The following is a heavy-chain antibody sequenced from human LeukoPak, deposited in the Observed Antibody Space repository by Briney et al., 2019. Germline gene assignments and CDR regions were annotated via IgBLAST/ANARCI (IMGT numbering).Heavy chain of an antibody. CDR3: ARETCIAAVGSHACDI. Sequence: GGSLRLSCVASGFTFSSSWMHWVRQAPGKGLVWVSRIYTDGRTTNYADSVKGRFTISRDNAKNTLYLQMSSLSAEDTAVYYCARETCIAAVGSHACDIWGQGTMVTVSP. V-gene: IGHV3-74*01. CDR2: IYTDGRTT. J-gene: IGHJ3*02. D-gene: IGHD6-13*01. CDR1: GFTFSSSW.